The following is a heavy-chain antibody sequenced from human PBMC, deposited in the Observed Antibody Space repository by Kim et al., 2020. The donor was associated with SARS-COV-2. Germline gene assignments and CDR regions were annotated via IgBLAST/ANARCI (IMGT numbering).Heavy chain of an antibody. V-gene: IGHV4-39*01. J-gene: IGHJ4*02. CDR3: AGGSVATGIRVFDY. CDR2: IYYTGTT. Sequence: SETLSLTCTVSGASITSTSYHWGWIRQPPGKGLEWIAVIYYTGTTYYNPSLKSRVTISVDTSKNKFSLKVSSVIAADTAVYYCAGGSVATGIRVFDYWGQGTLVTVSS. D-gene: IGHD2-21*02. CDR1: GASITSTSYH.